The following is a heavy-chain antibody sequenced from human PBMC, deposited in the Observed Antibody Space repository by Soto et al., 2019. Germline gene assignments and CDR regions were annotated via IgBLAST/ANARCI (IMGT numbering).Heavy chain of an antibody. CDR2: ISSSSSYT. CDR3: ARVDGYNYALDY. Sequence: AGGSLRLSCAASGFTFSDYYMSWIRQAPGKGLEWVSYISSSSSYTNYADSVKGRFTISRDNAKNSLYLQMNSLRAEDTAVYYCARVDGYNYALDYWGQGTLVTVSS. CDR1: GFTFSDYY. D-gene: IGHD5-12*01. V-gene: IGHV3-11*06. J-gene: IGHJ4*02.